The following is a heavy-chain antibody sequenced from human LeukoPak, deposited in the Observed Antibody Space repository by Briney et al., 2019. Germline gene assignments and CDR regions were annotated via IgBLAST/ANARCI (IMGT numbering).Heavy chain of an antibody. CDR1: GGSISSYY. CDR2: IYTSGST. J-gene: IGHJ5*02. Sequence: SETLSLTCTASGGSISSYYWSWIRQPAGKGLKWIGRIYTSGSTNYNPSLKSRVTMSVDTSKNQFSLKLSSVTAADTAVYYCAREVAVGATGNWFDPWGQGTLVTVSS. V-gene: IGHV4-4*07. CDR3: AREVAVGATGNWFDP. D-gene: IGHD1-26*01.